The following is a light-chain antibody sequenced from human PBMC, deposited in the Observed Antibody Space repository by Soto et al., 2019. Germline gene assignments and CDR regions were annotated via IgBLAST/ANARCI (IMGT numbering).Light chain of an antibody. CDR1: QVVGTY. Sequence: DIQLTQSPSVLSASVGDRVTITCRASQVVGTYLAWFQQKPGKVPKRLIFAATSLQGGVPTRFRGSGSGTEFTLTISSLQPEDFATYYCRQHKTFLTFGGGTRVEIK. J-gene: IGKJ4*01. CDR2: AAT. V-gene: IGKV1-17*03. CDR3: RQHKTFLT.